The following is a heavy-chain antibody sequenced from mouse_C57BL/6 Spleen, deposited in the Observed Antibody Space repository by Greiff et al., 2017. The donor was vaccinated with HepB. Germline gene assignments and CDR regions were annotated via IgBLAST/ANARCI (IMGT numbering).Heavy chain of an antibody. CDR3: AREGGNWDYFDY. V-gene: IGHV1-54*01. Sequence: QVQLQQSGAELVRPGTSVKVSCKASGYAFTNYLIEWVKQRPGQGLEWIGVINPGSGGTNYNEKFKGKATLTADKSSSTAYMQLSSLTSEDSAVYFWAREGGNWDYFDYWGQGTTLTVSS. J-gene: IGHJ2*01. D-gene: IGHD4-1*02. CDR2: INPGSGGT. CDR1: GYAFTNYL.